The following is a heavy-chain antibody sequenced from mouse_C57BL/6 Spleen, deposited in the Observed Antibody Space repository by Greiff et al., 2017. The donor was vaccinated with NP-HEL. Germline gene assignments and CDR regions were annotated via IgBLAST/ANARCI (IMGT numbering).Heavy chain of an antibody. CDR1: GYTFTDYY. D-gene: IGHD1-1*01. CDR2: INPNNGGT. Sequence: EVQLQQSGPELVKPGASVKISCKASGYTFTDYYMNWVKQSHGKSLEWIGDINPNNGGTSYNQKFKGKATLTVDKSSSTAYMELRSLTSEDSAVYYCARLDYGSSRDYWGQGTTLTVSS. V-gene: IGHV1-26*01. CDR3: ARLDYGSSRDY. J-gene: IGHJ2*01.